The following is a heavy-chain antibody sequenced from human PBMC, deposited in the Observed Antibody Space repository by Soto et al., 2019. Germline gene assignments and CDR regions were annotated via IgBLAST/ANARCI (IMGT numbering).Heavy chain of an antibody. D-gene: IGHD3-10*01. J-gene: IGHJ3*02. V-gene: IGHV4-31*03. CDR3: AKVRGHAFDI. CDR2: IFYSGTT. Sequence: QVQLQESGPGLVKPSQTLSLNCSVSGVSINSGDYYWSWIRQPAGQGLEWIGYIFYSGTTFYNPSVKSRVTISIDASKNQFSLEMSSVTAADTAVYYCAKVRGHAFDIRGQGTMVTVSS. CDR1: GVSINSGDYY.